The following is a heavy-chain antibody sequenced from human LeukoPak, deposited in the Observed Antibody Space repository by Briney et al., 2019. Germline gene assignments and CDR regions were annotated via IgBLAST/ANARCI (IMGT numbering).Heavy chain of an antibody. CDR1: SGSISSYY. CDR2: IYYSGST. Sequence: SETLSLTCTVSSGSISSYYWGWIRQPPGKGLEWIGSIYYSGSTYYNPSLKSRVTISVDTSKNQFSLKLSSVTAADTAVYYCARIQRWELLVIDYWGQGTLVTVSS. J-gene: IGHJ4*02. V-gene: IGHV4-39*07. D-gene: IGHD1-26*01. CDR3: ARIQRWELLVIDY.